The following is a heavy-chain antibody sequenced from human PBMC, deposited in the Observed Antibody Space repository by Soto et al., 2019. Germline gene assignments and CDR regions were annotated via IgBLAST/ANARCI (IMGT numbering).Heavy chain of an antibody. Sequence: SVKVSCKASGGTFSSYAISWVRQAPGQGLEWMGGIIPIFGTANYAQKFQGRVTITADESTSTAYMELSSLRSEDTAVYYCARDQCSGGSCYPENYYSYYYGMDVWGQGTTVTVSS. J-gene: IGHJ6*02. D-gene: IGHD2-15*01. V-gene: IGHV1-69*13. CDR3: ARDQCSGGSCYPENYYSYYYGMDV. CDR2: IIPIFGTA. CDR1: GGTFSSYA.